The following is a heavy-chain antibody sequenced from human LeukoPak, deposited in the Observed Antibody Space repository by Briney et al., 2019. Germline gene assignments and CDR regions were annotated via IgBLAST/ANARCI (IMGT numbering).Heavy chain of an antibody. CDR3: ARGYCSGGSCYSGPYDY. V-gene: IGHV5-51*01. D-gene: IGHD2-15*01. CDR2: IYPGDSDT. Sequence: PGESLKISCKGSGYSFTSYWIGWVRQMPGKGLEWMGIIYPGDSDTRYSPSFQGQVTISVDKSISTAYLQWSSLKASDTAMYYCARGYCSGGSCYSGPYDYWGQGTLVTVSS. CDR1: GYSFTSYW. J-gene: IGHJ4*02.